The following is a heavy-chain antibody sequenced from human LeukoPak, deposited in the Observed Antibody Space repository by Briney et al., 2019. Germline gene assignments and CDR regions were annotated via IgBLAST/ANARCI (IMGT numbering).Heavy chain of an antibody. J-gene: IGHJ4*02. CDR1: GYTFTGYY. V-gene: IGHV1-2*02. Sequence: ASVKVSCKASGYTFTGYYMRWVRQAPGQGLEWMGWINPNSGDTKYEQKFQGRVTMTRDTSISTAYLALSRLTSDDPAPYCFTARRSSCRWGSHFDCWGERTLVTVS. CDR2: INPNSGDT. D-gene: IGHD3-16*01. CDR3: TARRSSCRWGSHFDC.